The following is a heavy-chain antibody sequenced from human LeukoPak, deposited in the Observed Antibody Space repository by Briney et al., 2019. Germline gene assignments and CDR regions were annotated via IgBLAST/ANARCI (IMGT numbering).Heavy chain of an antibody. CDR2: ISYDGSNK. J-gene: IGHJ3*02. CDR1: GFTFSSYG. D-gene: IGHD3-22*01. CDR3: AKGSSSGCHDAFDI. Sequence: GGSLSLSCAASGFTFSSYGMHWVGQAPGKGLEWVAVISYDGSNKYSAASVKGRFTISRDNSKNTLYLQMNSLRAEDTAVYYCAKGSSSGCHDAFDIWGQGTMVTVSS. V-gene: IGHV3-30*18.